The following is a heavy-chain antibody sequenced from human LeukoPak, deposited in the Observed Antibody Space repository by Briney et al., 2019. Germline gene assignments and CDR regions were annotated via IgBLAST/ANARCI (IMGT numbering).Heavy chain of an antibody. CDR1: GGSISSSSYY. Sequence: KPSETLSLTCTVSGGSISSSSYYWGWIRQPPGKGLEWIGSIYYSGSTYYNPSLKSRVTISVDTSKNQFSLKLSSVTAADTAVYYCARHDVREEAPLNYWGQGTLVTVSS. V-gene: IGHV4-39*01. CDR3: ARHDVREEAPLNY. D-gene: IGHD3-10*02. J-gene: IGHJ4*02. CDR2: IYYSGST.